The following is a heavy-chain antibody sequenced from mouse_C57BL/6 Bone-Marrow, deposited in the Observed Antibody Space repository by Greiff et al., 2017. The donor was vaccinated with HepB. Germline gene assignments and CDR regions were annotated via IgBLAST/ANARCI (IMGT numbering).Heavy chain of an antibody. Sequence: VQRVESGAELARPGASVKLSCKASGYTFTSYGISWVKQRTGQGLEWIGEIYPRSGNTYYNEKFKGKATLTADKSSSTAYMELRSLTSEDSAVYICARSSNITTDYFDYWGQGTTLTVSS. CDR2: IYPRSGNT. D-gene: IGHD1-1*01. CDR3: ARSSNITTDYFDY. J-gene: IGHJ2*01. V-gene: IGHV1-81*01. CDR1: GYTFTSYG.